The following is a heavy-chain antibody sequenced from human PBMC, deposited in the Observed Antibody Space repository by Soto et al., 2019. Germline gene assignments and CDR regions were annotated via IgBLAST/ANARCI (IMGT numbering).Heavy chain of an antibody. CDR1: GGSISSGGYS. Sequence: PSETLSLTCAVSGGSISSGGYSWSWIRQPPGKGLEWIGYIYHSGSTYYNPSLKSRVTISVDRSKNQFSLKLSSVTAEDTAVYYCVRGDKGGFDLWGQGTTVTVSS. J-gene: IGHJ3*01. V-gene: IGHV4-30-2*01. CDR3: VRGDKGGFDL. D-gene: IGHD2-21*02. CDR2: IYHSGST.